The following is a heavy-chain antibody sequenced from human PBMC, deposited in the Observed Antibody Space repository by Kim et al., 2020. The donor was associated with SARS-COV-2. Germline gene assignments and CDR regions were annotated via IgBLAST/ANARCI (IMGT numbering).Heavy chain of an antibody. J-gene: IGHJ4*02. Sequence: GRDARYADSVKGRCTIARENAKNTLFLQLKSQRAADTAVYYCASGLTPGQYWGQGTLVTVSS. D-gene: IGHD2-15*01. V-gene: IGHV3-74*01. CDR3: ASGLTPGQY. CDR2: GRDA.